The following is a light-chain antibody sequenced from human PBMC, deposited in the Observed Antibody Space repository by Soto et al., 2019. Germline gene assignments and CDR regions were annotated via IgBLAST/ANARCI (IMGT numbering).Light chain of an antibody. J-gene: IGKJ1*01. CDR2: KAS. Sequence: DIQMTQSPSTLAASVGDRVIITCRASQSTSGWLAWYQQKPRKAPKLLIYKASNLENGVPSRFSGSGSGTDFTLTIDGLQPDDFATYYCQLFNSYSWTFGQGTKVEVK. CDR3: QLFNSYSWT. CDR1: QSTSGW. V-gene: IGKV1-5*03.